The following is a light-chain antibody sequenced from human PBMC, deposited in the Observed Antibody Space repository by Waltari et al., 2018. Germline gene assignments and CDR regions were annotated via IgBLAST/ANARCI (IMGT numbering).Light chain of an antibody. Sequence: AIRMTQSPSSLSASTGDRVNITCRASQGISSYLAWYQQKPGKAPKLLIYAASTLQSGVPSRFSGSGSGTDFTLAISCLQSEDFATFYCQQYYGYPPTFGQGTKVEIK. CDR3: QQYYGYPPT. CDR1: QGISSY. J-gene: IGKJ1*01. V-gene: IGKV1-8*01. CDR2: AAS.